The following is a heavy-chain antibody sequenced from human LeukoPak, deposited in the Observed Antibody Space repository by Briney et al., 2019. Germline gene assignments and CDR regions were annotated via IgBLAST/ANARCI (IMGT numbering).Heavy chain of an antibody. Sequence: SETLSLTCTVSGGSISSHYWSWIRQPPGEGVEWRGYIYYSGGTNYNPSLESPVTISVSTSKNQSSLKLSSVTAADTAVYYCARGPKTGYCSSTSCFWGGNWFDPWGQGTLVTVSS. CDR3: ARGPKTGYCSSTSCFWGGNWFDP. J-gene: IGHJ5*02. V-gene: IGHV4-59*11. CDR2: IYYSGGT. CDR1: GGSISSHY. D-gene: IGHD2-2*01.